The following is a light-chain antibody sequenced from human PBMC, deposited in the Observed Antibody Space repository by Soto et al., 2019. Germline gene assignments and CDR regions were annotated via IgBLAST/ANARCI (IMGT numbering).Light chain of an antibody. CDR2: KAS. CDR3: RHYFSYPYA. CDR1: QTVLTW. J-gene: IGKJ2*01. V-gene: IGKV1-5*03. Sequence: DIQVTQSPATLSASVGDTVSITCRASQTVLTWLAWYQQKPGKAPNLLIYKASRLRDGVPSRFSGSGSGTEFTLTITSLQPDDFASYFCRHYFSYPYAFGQGTKLAI.